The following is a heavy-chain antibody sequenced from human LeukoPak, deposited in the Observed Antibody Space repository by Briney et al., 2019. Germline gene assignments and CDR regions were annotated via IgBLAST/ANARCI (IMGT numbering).Heavy chain of an antibody. D-gene: IGHD4-17*01. CDR2: ITGDGSST. J-gene: IGHJ2*01. CDR1: GFTFSGYW. Sequence: GGSLILSCAASGFTFSGYWMHWVRQVPGKGLVWVSRITGDGSSTTYADSVKGRFTISRDNAKNTVFLQMISLRAEDTAVYYCARDTGWYFDLWGRGTLVTVSS. CDR3: ARDTGWYFDL. V-gene: IGHV3-74*01.